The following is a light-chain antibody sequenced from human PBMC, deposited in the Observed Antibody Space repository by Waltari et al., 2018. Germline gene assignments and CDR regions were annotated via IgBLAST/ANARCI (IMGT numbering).Light chain of an antibody. Sequence: IQVTESPSSLSASVGDRVTLPCQARWDSQYHLYWYQQKPAKAPNRLIYESSKLETWVPSRFSGSGAGRDCTFTISSLQPEDSKTDYCQQYDNLPHTCGRGTRVEIK. CDR2: ESS. CDR3: QQYDNLPHT. J-gene: IGKJ5*01. CDR1: WDSQYH. V-gene: IGKV1-33*01.